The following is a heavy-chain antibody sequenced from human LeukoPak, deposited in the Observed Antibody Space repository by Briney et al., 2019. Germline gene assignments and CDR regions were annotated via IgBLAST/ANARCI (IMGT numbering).Heavy chain of an antibody. Sequence: GGSLRLSCAASGYTFSSYAMSWVRQAPGKGLEWVSAISGSGGSTYYADSVKGRFTISRDNSKNTLYLQMNSLRAEDTAVYYCAKGRWELRGYFDYWGQGTLVTVSS. V-gene: IGHV3-23*01. CDR3: AKGRWELRGYFDY. CDR2: ISGSGGST. J-gene: IGHJ4*02. CDR1: GYTFSSYA. D-gene: IGHD1-26*01.